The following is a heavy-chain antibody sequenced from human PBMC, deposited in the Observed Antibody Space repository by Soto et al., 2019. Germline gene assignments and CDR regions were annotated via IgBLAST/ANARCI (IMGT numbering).Heavy chain of an antibody. CDR1: GFTFSSYE. CDR3: VRDLHEPLAADALREAN. Sequence: EMQLVQSGGGLVQPGGSLRLSCAASGFTFSSYEMHWVRQAPGKGLEWISYISSSGTGTYYADSVRGRCTMSRDNTKNSVSLQMYSLRAEDTAISYCVRDLHEPLAADALREANWGQGTQVTVSS. D-gene: IGHD4-17*01. V-gene: IGHV3-48*03. CDR2: ISSSGTGT. J-gene: IGHJ4*02.